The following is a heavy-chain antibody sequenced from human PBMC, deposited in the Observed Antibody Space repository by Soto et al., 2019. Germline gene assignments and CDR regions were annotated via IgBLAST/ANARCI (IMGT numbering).Heavy chain of an antibody. D-gene: IGHD3-16*01. Sequence: QPQLQASGPGLVKSSETLSLSCTVPGDSVSSSRFSWGWLRQPPGKGLEYIGNIYRGTSYYNSSLKRRDTIGVDTSKNQCSLRLTAASAADTAVYDCARHTQFGRAGGGDHWGQGTLVTVSS. V-gene: IGHV4-39*01. J-gene: IGHJ4*02. CDR2: IYRGTS. CDR1: GDSVSSSRFS. CDR3: ARHTQFGRAGGGDH.